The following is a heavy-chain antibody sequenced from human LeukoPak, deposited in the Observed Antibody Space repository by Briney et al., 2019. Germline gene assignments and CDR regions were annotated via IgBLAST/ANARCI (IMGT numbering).Heavy chain of an antibody. J-gene: IGHJ4*02. CDR1: GFTFSIYA. CDR2: ISGIAGTT. CDR3: AKGRGDSSRWHFDY. Sequence: GGSLRLSCAASGFTFSIYAMTWVRQAPGKGLEWVSGISGIAGTTYYADSVKGRFTISRDKSNNTLYLQMNSLRADDTAVYYCAKGRGDSSRWHFDYWGQGTLVTVSS. D-gene: IGHD6-19*01. V-gene: IGHV3-23*01.